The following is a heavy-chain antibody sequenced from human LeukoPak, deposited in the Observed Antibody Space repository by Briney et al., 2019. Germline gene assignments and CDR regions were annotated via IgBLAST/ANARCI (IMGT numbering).Heavy chain of an antibody. CDR2: ISGSGGST. Sequence: GSLRLSCAASGFTFSSYAMSWVRQAPGKGLEWVSAISGSGGSTYYADSVKGRFTIFRDNSKNTLYLQMNSLRAEDTAVYYCAKEQGQQLVLNPFDYWGQGTLVTVSS. J-gene: IGHJ4*02. CDR1: GFTFSSYA. V-gene: IGHV3-23*01. D-gene: IGHD6-13*01. CDR3: AKEQGQQLVLNPFDY.